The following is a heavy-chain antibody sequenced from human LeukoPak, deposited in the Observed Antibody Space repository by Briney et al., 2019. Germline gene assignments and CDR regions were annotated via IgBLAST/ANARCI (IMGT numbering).Heavy chain of an antibody. D-gene: IGHD6-19*01. CDR1: GGSISSYY. V-gene: IGHV4-59*01. CDR2: IYYSGST. CDR3: ARVGYSSGWPHYYYYYMDV. Sequence: SETLSLTCTVSGGSISSYYWSWIRQPPGKGLEWIGYIYYSGSTNYNPSLKSRVTTSVDTSKNQFSLKLSSVTAADTAVYYCARVGYSSGWPHYYYYYMDVWGKGTTVTISS. J-gene: IGHJ6*03.